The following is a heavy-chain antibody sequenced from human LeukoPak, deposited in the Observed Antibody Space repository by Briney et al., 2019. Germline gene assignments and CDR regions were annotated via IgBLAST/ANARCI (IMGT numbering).Heavy chain of an antibody. Sequence: GGSLRLSCAASGFTVSSNYMSWVRQAPGKGLEWVSVIYSGGSTYYADSVKGRFTISRDNSKNTLYLQMNSLRAEDTAVNYCARRNGLTDPFDYWGQGTLVTVSS. D-gene: IGHD5-24*01. V-gene: IGHV3-53*05. J-gene: IGHJ4*02. CDR3: ARRNGLTDPFDY. CDR1: GFTVSSNY. CDR2: IYSGGST.